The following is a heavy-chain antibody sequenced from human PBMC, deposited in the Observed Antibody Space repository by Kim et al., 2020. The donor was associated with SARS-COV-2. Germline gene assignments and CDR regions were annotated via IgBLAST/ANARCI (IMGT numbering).Heavy chain of an antibody. CDR2: IFGTA. J-gene: IGHJ4*02. CDR3: ARDPPGY. V-gene: IGHV1-69*06. Sequence: IFGTANYAQKFQGRVTITANKSTSTAYMELSSLRSEDTAVYYCARDPPGYWGQGTLVTVSS.